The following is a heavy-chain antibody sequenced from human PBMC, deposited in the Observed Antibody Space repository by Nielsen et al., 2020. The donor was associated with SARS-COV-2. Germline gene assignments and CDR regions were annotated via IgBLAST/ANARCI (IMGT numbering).Heavy chain of an antibody. V-gene: IGHV3-66*01. J-gene: IGHJ6*02. D-gene: IGHD3-16*01. CDR1: GFTVSSNY. Sequence: GGSLRLSCAASGFTVSSNYMSWVRQAPGKGLEWVSVIYSGGSTYYADSVKGRFTISRDNSKNTLYLQLNSLRAEDTAVYYCARGIEYDGGMDVWGQGTTVTVSS. CDR2: IYSGGST. CDR3: ARGIEYDGGMDV.